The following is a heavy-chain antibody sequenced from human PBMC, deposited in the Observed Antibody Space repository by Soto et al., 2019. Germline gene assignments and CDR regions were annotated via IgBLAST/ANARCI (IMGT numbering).Heavy chain of an antibody. Sequence: QVQLVQSGAEVKKPGASVKVSCKASGYTFTNYYIHWVRQAPGQGLEWMGIINPNGGSTSYAQKFQGRVTVTRDTPTRTVYMEVRSLRSDDTDIYFCARGGENYSDGGGFNWFDPWGQGTQVTVSS. V-gene: IGHV1-46*01. J-gene: IGHJ5*02. CDR1: GYTFTNYY. D-gene: IGHD3-22*01. CDR3: ARGGENYSDGGGFNWFDP. CDR2: INPNGGST.